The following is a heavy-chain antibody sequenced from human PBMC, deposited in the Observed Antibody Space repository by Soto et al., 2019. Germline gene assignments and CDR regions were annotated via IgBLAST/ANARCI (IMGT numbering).Heavy chain of an antibody. CDR3: ARVVRYCSGGSCYSGMDV. D-gene: IGHD2-15*01. CDR2: ISGGGDVT. Sequence: EVQLLESGGGLVQPGGSLRLSCAGSGFTFYSYGLTWVRQAPGKGLNWVSSISGGGDVTYYADSVKGRFTVSRDNAKNSLYLQMNSLRAEDTAVYYCARVVRYCSGGSCYSGMDVWGQGTTVTVSS. CDR1: GFTFYSYG. V-gene: IGHV3-23*01. J-gene: IGHJ6*02.